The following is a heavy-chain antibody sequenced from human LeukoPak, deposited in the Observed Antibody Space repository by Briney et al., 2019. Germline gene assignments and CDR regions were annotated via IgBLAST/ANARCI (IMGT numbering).Heavy chain of an antibody. CDR1: GYTFTSYE. Sequence: GASVKVSCKASGYTFTSYEINWVRQAAGQGLEWMGWMNPNSSKTGYAQKFQGRVTITRNTFISTAYMELSSLRSEDTAVYYCARGKMYGGNSNHKKYYFDYWGQGTLVTVSS. V-gene: IGHV1-8*03. CDR3: ARGKMYGGNSNHKKYYFDY. CDR2: MNPNSSKT. D-gene: IGHD4-23*01. J-gene: IGHJ4*02.